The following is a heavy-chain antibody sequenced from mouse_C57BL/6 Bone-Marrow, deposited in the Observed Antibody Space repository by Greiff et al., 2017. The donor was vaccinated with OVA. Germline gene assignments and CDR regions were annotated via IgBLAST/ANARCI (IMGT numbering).Heavy chain of an antibody. Sequence: QVQLQQPGAELVKPGASVKMSCKASGYTFTSYWITWVKQRPGQGLEWIGDIYPGSGSTNYNEKLKSKATMTVDTSYSTAYMQLSSLTSEDSAVYYCASRMVTLFDYWGQGPTLTVSS. D-gene: IGHD2-2*01. CDR2: IYPGSGST. J-gene: IGHJ2*01. V-gene: IGHV1-55*01. CDR1: GYTFTSYW. CDR3: ASRMVTLFDY.